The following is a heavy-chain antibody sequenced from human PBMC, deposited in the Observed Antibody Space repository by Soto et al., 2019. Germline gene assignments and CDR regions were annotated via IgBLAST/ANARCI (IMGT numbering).Heavy chain of an antibody. CDR2: IKHDGSVQ. V-gene: IGHV3-7*03. Sequence: GGSLRLSCEASGFTFSGYWMSWVRQAPGKGLGWLADIKHDGSVQYYVDSVKCRFTISRDNAKKLLYLQMNGLRAEDTALYYCARATYSNAWYRFDLWGQGTLVTVSS. D-gene: IGHD4-4*01. J-gene: IGHJ4*02. CDR1: GFTFSGYW. CDR3: ARATYSNAWYRFDL.